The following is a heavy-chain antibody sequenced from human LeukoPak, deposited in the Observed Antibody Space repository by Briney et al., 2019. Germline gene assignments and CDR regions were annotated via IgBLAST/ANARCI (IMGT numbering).Heavy chain of an antibody. D-gene: IGHD3-22*01. CDR2: ISGSGGST. Sequence: PGGSLRLSCAASGFTFSSYAMSWVRQAPGKGLEWVSAISGSGGSTYYADSVKGRFTISRDNSKNTLYLQMNSLRAEDTAVYYCAKTGIGDYYDSSGWAAFDIWGQGTMVTVSS. CDR1: GFTFSSYA. J-gene: IGHJ3*02. CDR3: AKTGIGDYYDSSGWAAFDI. V-gene: IGHV3-23*01.